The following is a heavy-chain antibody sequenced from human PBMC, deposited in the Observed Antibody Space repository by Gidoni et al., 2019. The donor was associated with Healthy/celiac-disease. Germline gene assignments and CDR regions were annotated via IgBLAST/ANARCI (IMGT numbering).Heavy chain of an antibody. CDR2: INPSGGST. CDR1: GYTFTSYY. V-gene: IGHV1-46*01. CDR3: ARRRPAYYYDSSAYDAFDI. Sequence: QVQLVQSGAEVKKPGASVKVSCKASGYTFTSYYMHWVRQAPGQGLEWMGIINPSGGSTSYAQKFQGRVTMTRDTSTSTVYMELSSLRSEDTAVYYCARRRPAYYYDSSAYDAFDIWGQGTMVTVSS. D-gene: IGHD3-22*01. J-gene: IGHJ3*02.